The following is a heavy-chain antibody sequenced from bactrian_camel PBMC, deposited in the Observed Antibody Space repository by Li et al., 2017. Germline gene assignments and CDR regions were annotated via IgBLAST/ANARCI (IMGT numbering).Heavy chain of an antibody. CDR2: IHADGRS. CDR1: GPTYERGC. Sequence: HVQLVESGGGSVQAGGSLSLTCTASGPTYERGCMAWFRQAPGKEREGVAAIHADGRSIYADSAKGRFTISQGSAKRSLYLQMDSLKPEDTAMYYCAADRHIGESWRDRLYPFWSQGTQVTVS. V-gene: IGHV3S55*01. D-gene: IGHD1*01. CDR3: AADRHIGESWRDRLYPF. J-gene: IGHJ4*01.